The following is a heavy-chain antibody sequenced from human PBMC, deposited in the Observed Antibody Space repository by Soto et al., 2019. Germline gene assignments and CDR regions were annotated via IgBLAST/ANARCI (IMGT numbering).Heavy chain of an antibody. CDR3: ARVFSDSSSFFDP. D-gene: IGHD6-13*01. V-gene: IGHV4-31*03. J-gene: IGHJ5*02. CDR1: GCYIIRGGYY. Sequence: PSETLSLTCTVSGCYIIRGGYYWSWIRQHPGKGLEWIGYIYYSGSTYYNPSLKSRVTISVDTSKNQFSLKLSSVTAADTAVYYCARVFSDSSSFFDPWGQGTLVTVSS. CDR2: IYYSGST.